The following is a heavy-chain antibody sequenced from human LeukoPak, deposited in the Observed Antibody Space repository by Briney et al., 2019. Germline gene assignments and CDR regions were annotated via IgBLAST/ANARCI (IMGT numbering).Heavy chain of an antibody. CDR2: IDTNTGSP. CDR1: GYTFTTYP. J-gene: IGHJ4*02. Sequence: ASVKVSCKASGYTFTTYPINWVRQAPGQGLEWMGWIDTNTGSPTYAQGLTGRFVFSLDTSVSTAYLQISSLKAEDTAVYYCARASKRYGSGSPDYWGQGTLVTVSS. D-gene: IGHD3-10*01. CDR3: ARASKRYGSGSPDY. V-gene: IGHV7-4-1*02.